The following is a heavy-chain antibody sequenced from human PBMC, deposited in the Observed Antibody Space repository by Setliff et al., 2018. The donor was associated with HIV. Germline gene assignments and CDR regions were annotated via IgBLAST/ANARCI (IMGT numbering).Heavy chain of an antibody. CDR2: IRSKAYGGAT. V-gene: IGHV3-49*04. CDR3: QTNYYDTSVYYYEARNYVEY. Sequence: SLKISCTASGFTFGDYAMSWVRQAPGKGLEWVGFIRSKAYGGATKYAASVKGRFTISRDDSKRIAYLQMNSLKTEDTAVYYCQTNYYDTSVYYYEARNYVEYWGQGTLVTV. J-gene: IGHJ4*02. D-gene: IGHD3-22*01. CDR1: GFTFGDYA.